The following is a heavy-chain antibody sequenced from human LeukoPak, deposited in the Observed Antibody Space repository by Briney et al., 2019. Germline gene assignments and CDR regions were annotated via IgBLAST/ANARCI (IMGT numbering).Heavy chain of an antibody. CDR1: GFTFSSYG. V-gene: IGHV3-48*04. J-gene: IGHJ5*02. CDR3: ARNDYGDYVGTYNWFDP. D-gene: IGHD4-17*01. CDR2: ISSSGSTI. Sequence: GGSLRLSCAASGFTFSSYGMTWVRQAPGKGLGWVSYISSSGSTIYYADSVKGRFTISRDNAKNSLYLQMNSLRAEGTAVYYCARNDYGDYVGTYNWFDPWGQGTLVTVSS.